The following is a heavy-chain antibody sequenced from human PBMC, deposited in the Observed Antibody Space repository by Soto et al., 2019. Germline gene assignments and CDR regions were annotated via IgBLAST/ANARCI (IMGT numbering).Heavy chain of an antibody. CDR2: MNPNSGNT. V-gene: IGHV1-8*01. Sequence: QVQLVQSGAEVKKPGASVKVSCKASGYTFTSYDINWVRQATGQGLEWMGWMNPNSGNTVYAQKFQGRVTMTRNTSISTAYMALSSLRAQDTAVYYCARDQTNYGMDVWGQGTTVTVSS. CDR3: ARDQTNYGMDV. CDR1: GYTFTSYD. J-gene: IGHJ6*02.